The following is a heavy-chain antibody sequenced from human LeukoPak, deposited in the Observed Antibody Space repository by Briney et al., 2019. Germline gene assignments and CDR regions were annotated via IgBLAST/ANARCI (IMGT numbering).Heavy chain of an antibody. V-gene: IGHV3-21*01. CDR1: GFTFSSYS. CDR2: ISSSSSYI. CDR3: ARDPRELLHYMDV. J-gene: IGHJ6*03. D-gene: IGHD2-15*01. Sequence: TPGGSLRLSCAASGFTFSSYSMNWVRQAPGKGLEWVSSISSSSSYIYYADSVKGRFTISRGNAKNSLYLQMNSLRAEDTAVYYCARDPRELLHYMDVWGKGTTVIVSS.